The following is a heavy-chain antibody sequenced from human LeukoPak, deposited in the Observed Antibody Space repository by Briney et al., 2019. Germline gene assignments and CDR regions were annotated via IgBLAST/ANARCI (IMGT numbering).Heavy chain of an antibody. J-gene: IGHJ6*02. D-gene: IGHD3-3*01. CDR2: TNPNSGNT. CDR1: GYTFTSYD. Sequence: ASVKVSCKASGYTFTSYDINWVRQATGQGLEWMGWTNPNSGNTGYAQKFQGRVTMTRNTSISTAYMELSSLRSEDTAVYYCAGSLSGYYPQYGMDVWGQGTTVTVSS. CDR3: AGSLSGYYPQYGMDV. V-gene: IGHV1-8*01.